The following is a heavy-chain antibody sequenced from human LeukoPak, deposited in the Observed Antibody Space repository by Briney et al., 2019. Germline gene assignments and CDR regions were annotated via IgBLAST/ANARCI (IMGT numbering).Heavy chain of an antibody. CDR2: ISHDGSDK. V-gene: IGHV3-30*18. J-gene: IGHJ4*02. D-gene: IGHD2-2*01. Sequence: PGGSLRLSCAASGCTFSSYGMHWVRQAPGKGLEWVAVISHDGSDKYYADSVKGRFTISRDNSKNTLYLQMNSLRTDDTAVYYCAKDETNVVVPAAMDYWGQGTLVTVSS. CDR3: AKDETNVVVPAAMDY. CDR1: GCTFSSYG.